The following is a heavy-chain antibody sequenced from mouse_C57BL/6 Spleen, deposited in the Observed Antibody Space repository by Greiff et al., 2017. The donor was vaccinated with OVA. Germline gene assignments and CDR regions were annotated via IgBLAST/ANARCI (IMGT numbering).Heavy chain of an antibody. CDR3: ARDQPYYFDY. V-gene: IGHV3-6*01. CDR2: ISYDGSN. Sequence: EVQLQESGPGLVKPSQSLSLTCSVTGYSITSGYYWNWIRQFPGNKLEWMGYISYDGSNNYNPSLKNRISITRDTSKNQFFLKLNSVTTEDTATYYCARDQPYYFDYWGQGTTLTVSS. CDR1: GYSITSGYY. J-gene: IGHJ2*01.